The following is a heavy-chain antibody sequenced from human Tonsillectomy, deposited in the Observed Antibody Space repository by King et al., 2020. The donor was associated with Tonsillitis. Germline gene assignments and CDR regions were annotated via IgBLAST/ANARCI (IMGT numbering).Heavy chain of an antibody. Sequence: QLVQSGAEVKKPGSSVKVSCKASGGTFSSYAISWVRQDPGQGLEWMGRIIPILGIANYAQKFQGRVTITADKSTSTAYMELSSLRAEDTAVYYCARANIVVVPAAAHSVYYYYGMDVWGQGTTVTVSS. CDR1: GGTFSSYA. D-gene: IGHD2-2*01. V-gene: IGHV1-69*04. CDR2: IIPILGIA. CDR3: ARANIVVVPAAAHSVYYYYGMDV. J-gene: IGHJ6*02.